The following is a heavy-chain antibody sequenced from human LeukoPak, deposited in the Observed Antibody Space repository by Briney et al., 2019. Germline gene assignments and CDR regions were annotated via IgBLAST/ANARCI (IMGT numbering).Heavy chain of an antibody. D-gene: IGHD6-13*01. Sequence: GGSLRLSCAASGLTVSSNYMCWVRQAPGKGLEWVSVIYSGGSTYYADSVKGRFTISRDNSKNTLYLQMNSLRAEDTAVYYCHSSSYPTNWFDPWGQGTLVTVSS. CDR2: IYSGGST. J-gene: IGHJ5*02. CDR1: GLTVSSNY. CDR3: HSSSYPTNWFDP. V-gene: IGHV3-66*02.